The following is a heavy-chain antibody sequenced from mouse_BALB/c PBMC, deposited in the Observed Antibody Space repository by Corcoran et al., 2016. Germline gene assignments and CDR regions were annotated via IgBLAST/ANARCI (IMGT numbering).Heavy chain of an antibody. J-gene: IGHJ1*01. D-gene: IGHD2-1*01. V-gene: IGHV8-8*01. CDR2: IWWDDDK. Sequence: QVTLKESGPGILQPSQTLSLTCSFSGFSLSTSGMGVGWIRQPSGKGLEWLAHIWWDDDKRYNPALKSRLTISKDTSSNQVFLKIASVDTANAATYYCGRMDGNYWYFDVWGAGTTVTVSS. CDR1: GFSLSTSGMG. CDR3: GRMDGNYWYFDV.